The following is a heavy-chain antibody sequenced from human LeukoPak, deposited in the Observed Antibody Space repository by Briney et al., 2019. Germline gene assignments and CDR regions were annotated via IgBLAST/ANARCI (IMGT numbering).Heavy chain of an antibody. J-gene: IGHJ4*02. V-gene: IGHV1-2*02. Sequence: ASVKVSCKASEYTFTDYYMHWVRQAPGQGLEWMGWINPNSGDTNYAQKFQGRVTMTRDPSISTAYMALSRLRSDDTAVYYCARDAWLVGTTNLYYFDYWGQGTLVAVSS. CDR3: ARDAWLVGTTNLYYFDY. D-gene: IGHD1-26*01. CDR2: INPNSGDT. CDR1: EYTFTDYY.